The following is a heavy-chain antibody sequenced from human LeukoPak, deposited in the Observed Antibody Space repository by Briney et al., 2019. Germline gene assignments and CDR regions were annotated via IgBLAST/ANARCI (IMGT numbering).Heavy chain of an antibody. CDR3: AREGVGGPEAH. D-gene: IGHD2-15*01. V-gene: IGHV1-46*01. CDR1: GYTFTSYY. Sequence: ASVKVSCKASGYTFTSYYMHWVRQAPGQGLEWMGIINPSGGSTSYAQKFQGRVTMTRDMSTSTVCMELSSLRSEDTAVYYCAREGVGGPEAHWGQGTLVTVSS. J-gene: IGHJ4*02. CDR2: INPSGGST.